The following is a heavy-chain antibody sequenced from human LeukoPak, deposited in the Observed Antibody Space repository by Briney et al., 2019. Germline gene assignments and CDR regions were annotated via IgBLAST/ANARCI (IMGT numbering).Heavy chain of an antibody. D-gene: IGHD3-10*01. Sequence: GALRLSCAASGFTFDDYGMSWVRQAPGKGLEWVSGINWNGGSTGYADSVKGRFTISRDNAKNSLYLQMNSLRAEDTAVYYCARVPPYYYGSGSYCDYWGQGTLVTVSS. CDR3: ARVPPYYYGSGSYCDY. CDR1: GFTFDDYG. CDR2: INWNGGST. J-gene: IGHJ4*02. V-gene: IGHV3-20*04.